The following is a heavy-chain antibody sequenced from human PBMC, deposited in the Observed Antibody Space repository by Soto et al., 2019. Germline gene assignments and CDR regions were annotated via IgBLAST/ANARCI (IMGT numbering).Heavy chain of an antibody. Sequence: QVQLQQWGAGLLKPSETLSLTCAVYGGSFSGYYWSWIRQPPGKGLEWIGEINHSGSTNYNPSLKSRVTISVDTSKNQFSLKLSSVTAADTAVYYCARCPLTVPIDYWGQGTLVTVSS. J-gene: IGHJ4*02. V-gene: IGHV4-34*01. CDR2: INHSGST. CDR1: GGSFSGYY. D-gene: IGHD6-6*01. CDR3: ARCPLTVPIDY.